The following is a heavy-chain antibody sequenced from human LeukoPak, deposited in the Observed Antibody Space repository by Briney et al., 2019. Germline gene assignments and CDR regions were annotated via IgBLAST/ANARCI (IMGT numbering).Heavy chain of an antibody. CDR2: ISGSGGST. D-gene: IGHD3-22*01. CDR1: GFTFISYV. Sequence: GGSLRLSCAASGFTFISYVMSWVRQAPERGLGWVSAISGSGGSTYYADSVKGRFTISRDNSKNTLYLQMNSLRAEDTAVYYCAKDRIITTITDWGQGTLVTVSS. V-gene: IGHV3-23*01. CDR3: AKDRIITTITD. J-gene: IGHJ4*02.